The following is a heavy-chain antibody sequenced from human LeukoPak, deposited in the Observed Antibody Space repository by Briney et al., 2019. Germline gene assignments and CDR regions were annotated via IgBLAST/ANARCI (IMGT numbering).Heavy chain of an antibody. CDR1: GFTFHNYA. V-gene: IGHV3-23*01. CDR3: ARAMVRGYDFDY. CDR2: VSGTGTST. J-gene: IGHJ4*02. Sequence: PGGSLRLSCKASGFTFHNYAMTWVRQAPGKGLDWVSTVSGTGTSTFYADSVKVRATISRDNSKNMLYLQMNSLRAEDTAVYYCARAMVRGYDFDYWGQGTLVTVSS. D-gene: IGHD3-10*01.